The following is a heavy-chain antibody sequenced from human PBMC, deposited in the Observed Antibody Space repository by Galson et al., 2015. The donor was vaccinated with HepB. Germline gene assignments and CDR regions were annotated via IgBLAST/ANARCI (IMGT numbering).Heavy chain of an antibody. V-gene: IGHV4-59*01. D-gene: IGHD3-10*02. Sequence: ETLSLTCTVSGGSISSYYWSWIRQPPGKGLEWIGYIYYSGSTNYNPSLKSRVTISVDTSKNQFSLKLSSVTAADTAVYYCARFQANYYLLFSGPEDAFDIWGQGTMVTVSS. CDR2: IYYSGST. J-gene: IGHJ3*02. CDR1: GGSISSYY. CDR3: ARFQANYYLLFSGPEDAFDI.